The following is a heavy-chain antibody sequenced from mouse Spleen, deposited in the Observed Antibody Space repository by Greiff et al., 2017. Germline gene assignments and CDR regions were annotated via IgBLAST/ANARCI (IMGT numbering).Heavy chain of an antibody. CDR1: GYTFTSYG. CDR2: IYPRSGNT. J-gene: IGHJ2*01. D-gene: IGHD4-1*01. V-gene: IGHV1-81*01. CDR3: ARREDWGPYFDY. Sequence: QVQLQQSGAELARPGASVKLSCKASGYTFTSYGISWVKQRTGQGLEWIGEIYPRSGNTYYNEKFKGKATLTADKSSSTAYMELRSLTSEDSAVYFCARREDWGPYFDYWGQGTTLTVSS.